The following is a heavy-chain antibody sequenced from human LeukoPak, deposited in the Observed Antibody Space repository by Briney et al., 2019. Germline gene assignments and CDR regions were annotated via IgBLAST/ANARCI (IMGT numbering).Heavy chain of an antibody. V-gene: IGHV3-53*01. D-gene: IGHD2-15*01. CDR1: GVTVNRYF. Sequence: PGGSLRPSCAASGVTVNRYFMGWVRQAPGKGLEWVSVISSEGFTYYADSVKGRFTISRDDSKNTLYLQMNSLRAEDTAFYYCARGRGGDWGQGALVTVFS. CDR3: ARGRGGD. CDR2: ISSEGFT. J-gene: IGHJ4*02.